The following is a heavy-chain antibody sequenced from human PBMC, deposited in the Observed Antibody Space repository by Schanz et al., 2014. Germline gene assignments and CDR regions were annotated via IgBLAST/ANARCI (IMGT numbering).Heavy chain of an antibody. V-gene: IGHV3-7*01. CDR3: VKIGYTHWSLDD. J-gene: IGHJ4*02. CDR2: INQAASDQ. D-gene: IGHD6-13*01. Sequence: EVQLVEYGGGLVQPGESLRLSCAASGFTFSAYWMAWVRQAPGKGLEWVAAINQAASDQYYVDSVKGRFTISRDDAKNSLYLQMNSLRVEDTAVFYCVKIGYTHWSLDDWGQGILVTVSS. CDR1: GFTFSAYW.